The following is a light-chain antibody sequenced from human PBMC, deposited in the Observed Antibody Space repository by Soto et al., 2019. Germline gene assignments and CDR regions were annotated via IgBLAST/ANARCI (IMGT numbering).Light chain of an antibody. V-gene: IGKV1-17*01. Sequence: DIQMTQSPSSLSASVGDRVTITCRASQGTGNDLGWYQQKPGKAPKRLIYLTYSLQTGVPSRFSGSGSGTEFSLTISSLQSEDSATYFCLQHNSYPRTCGQGTKVEIK. CDR1: QGTGND. CDR3: LQHNSYPRT. CDR2: LTY. J-gene: IGKJ1*01.